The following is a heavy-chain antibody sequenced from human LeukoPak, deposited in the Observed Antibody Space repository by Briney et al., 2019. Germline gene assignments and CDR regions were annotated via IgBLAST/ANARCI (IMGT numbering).Heavy chain of an antibody. CDR3: ARCPYSSGPMDV. J-gene: IGHJ6*03. Sequence: ASVKVSCKASGGTFSSYAISWVRQAPGQGLEWMGGIIPIFGTANYAQKFQGRVTITADKSTSTAYMELSSLRSEDTAVYYCARCPYSSGPMDVWGKGTTVTVSS. V-gene: IGHV1-69*06. CDR1: GGTFSSYA. D-gene: IGHD6-25*01. CDR2: IIPIFGTA.